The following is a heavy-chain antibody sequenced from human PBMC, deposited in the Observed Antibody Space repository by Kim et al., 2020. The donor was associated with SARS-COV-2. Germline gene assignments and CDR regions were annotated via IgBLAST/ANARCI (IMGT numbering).Heavy chain of an antibody. J-gene: IGHJ6*01. CDR1: GGSFSGYY. Sequence: SETLSLTCAVYGGSFSGYYWSWIRQPPGKGLEWIGEINHSGSTNYNPSLKSRVTISVDTSKNQFSLKLSSVTAADTAVYYCARDHYYGSGSYYTSYYYY. V-gene: IGHV4-34*01. CDR2: INHSGST. D-gene: IGHD3-10*01. CDR3: ARDHYYGSGSYYTSYYYY.